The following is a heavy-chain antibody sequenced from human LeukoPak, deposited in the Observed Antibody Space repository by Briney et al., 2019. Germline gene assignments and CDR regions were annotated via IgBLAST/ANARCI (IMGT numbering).Heavy chain of an antibody. J-gene: IGHJ4*02. D-gene: IGHD5-24*01. V-gene: IGHV1-2*02. Sequence: ASVKVSCKASGYTFTGYYMHWVRQAPGQGLEWMGWINPNSGGTNYAQKFQGRVTMTRDTSISTAYMELSSLRSEDTAVYYCAREEMATMSLSRWGQGTLVTVSS. CDR2: INPNSGGT. CDR1: GYTFTGYY. CDR3: AREEMATMSLSR.